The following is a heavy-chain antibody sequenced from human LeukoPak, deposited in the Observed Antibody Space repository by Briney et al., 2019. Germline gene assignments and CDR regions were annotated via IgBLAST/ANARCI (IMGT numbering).Heavy chain of an antibody. D-gene: IGHD5-12*01. CDR2: IYSDNT. CDR1: GFTVSSNS. Sequence: GGSLRLSCTVSGFTVSSNSMSWVRQAPGKGLEWVSFIYSDNTHYSDSVKGRFTISRDNSKNTLYLQMNSLRAEDTAVYYSARGSRTIVTTKFARGHYMDVWGKGTTVTVSS. V-gene: IGHV3-66*03. CDR3: ARGSRTIVTTKFARGHYMDV. J-gene: IGHJ6*03.